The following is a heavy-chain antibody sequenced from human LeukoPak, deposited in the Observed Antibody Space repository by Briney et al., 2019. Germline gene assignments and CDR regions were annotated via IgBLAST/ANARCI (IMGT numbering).Heavy chain of an antibody. Sequence: ASVKVSCKASGYTFTSYYMHWVRQAPGQGLEGMGIINPSGGSTSYAQKFQGRVTMTRDMSTSTVYMELSSLRSEDTAVYYCARGLYEELSFDYWGQGTLVTVSS. CDR3: ARGLYEELSFDY. J-gene: IGHJ4*02. V-gene: IGHV1-46*01. D-gene: IGHD3-16*02. CDR1: GYTFTSYY. CDR2: INPSGGST.